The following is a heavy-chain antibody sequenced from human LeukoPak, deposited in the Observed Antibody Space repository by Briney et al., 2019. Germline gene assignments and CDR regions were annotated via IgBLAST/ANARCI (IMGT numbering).Heavy chain of an antibody. CDR2: IRYDGNNE. V-gene: IGHV3-30*02. CDR3: AQGTSILATINN. CDR1: GFTFSTYG. Sequence: PGGSLRLSCAASGFTFSTYGMHWVRQAPGKGLEWAAFIRYDGNNEYYADSMRGRFTISRDNSKNTRYLQMSSLRSEDTAVYYCAQGTSILATINNWGQGTLVTVSS. J-gene: IGHJ1*01. D-gene: IGHD5-12*01.